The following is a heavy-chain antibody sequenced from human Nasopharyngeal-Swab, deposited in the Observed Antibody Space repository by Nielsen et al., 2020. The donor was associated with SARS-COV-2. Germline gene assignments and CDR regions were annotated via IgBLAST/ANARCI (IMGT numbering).Heavy chain of an antibody. V-gene: IGHV3-7*05. CDR3: ARIGGIAVAADGFDY. D-gene: IGHD6-19*01. CDR2: IKQDGSEK. J-gene: IGHJ4*02. CDR1: GFTFSSYW. Sequence: GGSLRLSCAASGFTFSSYWMGWVRQAPGKGLEWVANIKQDGSEKYYVDSVKGRFTISRDNAKNSLYLQMNSLRAEDTAVYYCARIGGIAVAADGFDYWGQGTLVTVSS.